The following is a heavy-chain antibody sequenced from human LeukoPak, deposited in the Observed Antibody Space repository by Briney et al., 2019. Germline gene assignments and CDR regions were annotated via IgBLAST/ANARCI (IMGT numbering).Heavy chain of an antibody. CDR1: GYTFTCCA. Sequence: GGSLRLSCAASGYTFTCCAMSWVRQAPGKGLEWVSAISGSGDSTYYADSVKGRFTMSRDNSKNTLYLQMNSLRAEDTAVYFCAKDLRGGADFWGQGTLVTVSS. V-gene: IGHV3-23*01. D-gene: IGHD3-3*01. J-gene: IGHJ4*02. CDR2: ISGSGDST. CDR3: AKDLRGGADF.